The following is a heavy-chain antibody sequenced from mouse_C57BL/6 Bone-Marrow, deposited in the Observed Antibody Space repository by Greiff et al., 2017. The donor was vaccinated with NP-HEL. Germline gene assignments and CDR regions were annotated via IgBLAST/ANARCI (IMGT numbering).Heavy chain of an antibody. CDR2: IWRGGST. Sequence: QVQLQQSGPGLVQPSQSLSITCTVSGFSLTSYGVHWVRQSPGKGLEWLGVIWRGGSTDYNAAFMSRLSITKDNSKSQVSFKMNSLQADDTAIYYCAKKGGELRDGNYESAMDDWGQGTSVTVSS. V-gene: IGHV2-5*01. J-gene: IGHJ4*01. CDR3: AKKGGELRDGNYESAMDD. D-gene: IGHD2-1*01. CDR1: GFSLTSYG.